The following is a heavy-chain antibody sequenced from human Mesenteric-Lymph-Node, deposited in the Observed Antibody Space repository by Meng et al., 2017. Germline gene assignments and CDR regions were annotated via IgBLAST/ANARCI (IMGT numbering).Heavy chain of an antibody. D-gene: IGHD3-3*01. CDR3: ARARPVLRFFDWLEH. CDR2: MSSSGATI. V-gene: IGHV3-11*01. CDR1: GFTFDDYG. Sequence: GESLKISCAASGFTFDDYGMSWVRQAPGKGLEWVAYMSSSGATIYYADSVKGRFTISRDNDKNSLYLEMSSLRAEDTAVYYCARARPVLRFFDWLEHWGQGAVVTGAS. J-gene: IGHJ5*02.